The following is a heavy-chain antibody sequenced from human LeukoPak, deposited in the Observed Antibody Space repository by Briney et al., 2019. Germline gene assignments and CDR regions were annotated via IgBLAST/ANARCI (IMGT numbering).Heavy chain of an antibody. CDR1: GGSISSGGYS. CDR3: ACSLGRYCSSTSCYYHDNWFDP. D-gene: IGHD2-2*01. V-gene: IGHV4-61*08. J-gene: IGHJ5*02. CDR2: IYYSGST. Sequence: PSETLSLTCAVSGGSISSGGYSWSWIRQPPGKGLEWIGYIYYSGSTNYNPSLKSRVTISVDTSKNQFSLKLSSVTAADTAVYYCACSLGRYCSSTSCYYHDNWFDPWGQGTLVTVSS.